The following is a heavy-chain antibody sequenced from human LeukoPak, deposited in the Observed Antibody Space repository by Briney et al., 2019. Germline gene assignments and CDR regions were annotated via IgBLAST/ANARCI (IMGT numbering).Heavy chain of an antibody. CDR1: GGSISSYY. D-gene: IGHD6-13*01. Sequence: SETLSLTCTVSGGSISSYYWSWIRQPPGKGLEWIGYIYYSGSTNYNPSLKSRVTISVDTSKNQFSLKLSSVTAADTAVYYCAREIKIAAAHRADDAFDIWGQGTMVTVSS. CDR2: IYYSGST. V-gene: IGHV4-59*08. J-gene: IGHJ3*02. CDR3: AREIKIAAAHRADDAFDI.